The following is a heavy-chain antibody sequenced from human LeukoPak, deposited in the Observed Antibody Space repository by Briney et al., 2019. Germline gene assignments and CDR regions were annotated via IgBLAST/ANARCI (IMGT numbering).Heavy chain of an antibody. CDR3: AKSVAPYCSGGSCFDAFDI. D-gene: IGHD2-15*01. CDR2: IYSGGST. Sequence: GGSLRLSCAAPGFTFSNAWMSWVRQAPGKGLEWVSVIYSGGSTYYADSVKGRFTISRDNSKNTLYLQMNSLRAEDTAVYYCAKSVAPYCSGGSCFDAFDIWGQGTMVTVSS. CDR1: GFTFSNAW. J-gene: IGHJ3*02. V-gene: IGHV3-53*01.